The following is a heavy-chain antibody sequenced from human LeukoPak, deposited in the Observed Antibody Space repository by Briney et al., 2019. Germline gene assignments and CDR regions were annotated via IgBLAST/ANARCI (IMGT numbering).Heavy chain of an antibody. CDR2: IDSDGRIT. J-gene: IGHJ4*02. D-gene: IGHD2-2*01. CDR3: ARDSAGYCSSTSCYLELSFDY. Sequence: TGGSLRLSCAASGFTFSSHWMHWVRQAPGKGLVWVSRIDSDGRITTYADSVKGRFTISRDNSKNTLYLQMNSLRAEDAAVYYCARDSAGYCSSTSCYLELSFDYWGQGTLVTVSS. V-gene: IGHV3-74*01. CDR1: GFTFSSHW.